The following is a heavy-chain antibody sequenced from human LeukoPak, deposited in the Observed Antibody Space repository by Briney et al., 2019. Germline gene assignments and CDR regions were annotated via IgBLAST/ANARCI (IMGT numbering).Heavy chain of an antibody. CDR3: ARGHVWYYYGSSGPPGDAFDI. V-gene: IGHV1-46*01. D-gene: IGHD3-22*01. Sequence: GASVKVSCKASGYTFTSYYMHWVRQAPGQGLEWMGIINPSGGSTSYAQKFQGRVTMTRDTSTSTVYMELSSLRSEDTAVYYCARGHVWYYYGSSGPPGDAFDIWGQGTMVTVSS. J-gene: IGHJ3*02. CDR2: INPSGGST. CDR1: GYTFTSYY.